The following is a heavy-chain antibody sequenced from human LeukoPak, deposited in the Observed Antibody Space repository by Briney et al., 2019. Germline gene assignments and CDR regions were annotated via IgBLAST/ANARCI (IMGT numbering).Heavy chain of an antibody. V-gene: IGHV3-7*01. CDR1: GFTFSSYW. Sequence: GGSLRLSCAASGFTFSSYWMSWVRQAPGKGLEWVANIKQDGSEKYYVDSVKGRFTISRDNAKNSLYLQMNSLRAEDTAVYYCARDDSGWYWGDFDYWGQGTLVTVSS. D-gene: IGHD6-19*01. J-gene: IGHJ4*02. CDR3: ARDDSGWYWGDFDY. CDR2: IKQDGSEK.